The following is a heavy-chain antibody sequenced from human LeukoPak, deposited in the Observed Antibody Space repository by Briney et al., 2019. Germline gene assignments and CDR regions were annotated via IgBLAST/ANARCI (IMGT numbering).Heavy chain of an antibody. CDR2: INPSGGST. D-gene: IGHD3-22*01. CDR1: GYTFTSYY. J-gene: IGHJ4*02. Sequence: ASVKVSCKASGYTFTSYYMRWVRQAPGQGLEWMGIINPSGGSTSYAQKFQGRVTMTRDMSTSTVYMELSSLRSEDTAVYYCARETVVVHLALDYWGQGTLVTVSS. CDR3: ARETVVVHLALDY. V-gene: IGHV1-46*01.